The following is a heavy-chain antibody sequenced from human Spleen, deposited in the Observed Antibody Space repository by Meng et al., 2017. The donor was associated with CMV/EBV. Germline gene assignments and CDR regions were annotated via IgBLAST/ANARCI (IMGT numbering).Heavy chain of an antibody. D-gene: IGHD2-2*01. J-gene: IGHJ6*02. Sequence: GESLKISCAASGFTFSNYWMSWVRQAPGKGLEWVANIKLDGSEKSYVASVKGRFTISRDNAKNSLYLQMNSLRAEDTAVYYCAREGYLCSSTSCYYYGMDVWGQGTTVTVSS. CDR2: IKLDGSEK. CDR3: AREGYLCSSTSCYYYGMDV. V-gene: IGHV3-7*01. CDR1: GFTFSNYW.